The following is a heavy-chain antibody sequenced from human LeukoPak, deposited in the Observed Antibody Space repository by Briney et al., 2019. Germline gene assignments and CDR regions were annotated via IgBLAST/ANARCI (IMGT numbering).Heavy chain of an antibody. Sequence: PSETLSLTCTVSGGSISSGSYYWSWIRQPAGKGLEWIGRIYTSGSTNYNPSLKSRVPISVDTSKNQFSLKLSSVTAADTAVYYCASSLLCSSWYHYYYMYVWGKGTTLTVSS. D-gene: IGHD6-13*01. J-gene: IGHJ6*03. CDR1: GGSISSGSYY. V-gene: IGHV4-61*02. CDR3: ASSLLCSSWYHYYYMYV. CDR2: IYTSGST.